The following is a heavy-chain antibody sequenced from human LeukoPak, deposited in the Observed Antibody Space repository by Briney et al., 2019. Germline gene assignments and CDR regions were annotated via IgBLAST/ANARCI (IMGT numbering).Heavy chain of an antibody. CDR2: ISAYNGNT. J-gene: IGHJ4*02. Sequence: ASVKVSCKASGYTFTSYGLSWVRQAPGQGLEWMGWISAYNGNTNYAQKLQGRVTMTTDTSTSTAYMELRSLRSDDTAVYYCARGAPYTNHPRIDYWGQGTLVTVSS. CDR1: GYTFTSYG. V-gene: IGHV1-18*01. CDR3: ARGAPYTNHPRIDY.